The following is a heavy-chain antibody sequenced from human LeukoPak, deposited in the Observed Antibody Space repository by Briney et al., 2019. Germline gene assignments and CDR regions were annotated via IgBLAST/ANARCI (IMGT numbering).Heavy chain of an antibody. CDR1: GGSISSYY. J-gene: IGHJ6*02. Sequence: SETLSLTCTVSGGSISSYYWSWIRPPPGKGLEWIGYIYYSGSTNYNPSLKSRVTISVDTSKTQFSLKLSSVTAADTAVYYCARALRARITGTTASVYGMDVWGQGTTVTVSS. CDR2: IYYSGST. D-gene: IGHD1-20*01. V-gene: IGHV4-59*01. CDR3: ARALRARITGTTASVYGMDV.